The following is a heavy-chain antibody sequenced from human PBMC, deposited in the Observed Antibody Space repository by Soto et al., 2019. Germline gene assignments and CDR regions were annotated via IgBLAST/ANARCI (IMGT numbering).Heavy chain of an antibody. CDR2: VLGRGIIT. CDR1: GFTFSNYA. Sequence: GGSLRLSCAASGFTFSNYALSWVRQAPGKGLEWVSTVLGRGIITHYADSVKGRFTISRDNSKNTVFLQMDSLRAEDTAVYFCVKGEGYCTTTSCSADWFDPWGQGT. J-gene: IGHJ5*02. D-gene: IGHD2-2*01. V-gene: IGHV3-23*01. CDR3: VKGEGYCTTTSCSADWFDP.